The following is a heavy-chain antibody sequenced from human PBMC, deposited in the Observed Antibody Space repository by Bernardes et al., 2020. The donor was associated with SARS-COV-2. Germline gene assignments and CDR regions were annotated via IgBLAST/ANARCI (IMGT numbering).Heavy chain of an antibody. J-gene: IGHJ4*02. V-gene: IGHV3-74*01. CDR1: GFDFSNSW. D-gene: IGHD6-19*01. CDR3: VRFGDPSG. Sequence: GGSLRLSCAASGFDFSNSWMHWVRQAPGKGLVWVSRIKSDGNTDYDDSVKGRFTVSRDNTRNTLYLQVNSLRAEDTAVYYCVRFGDPSGWGQGTLVTVSS. CDR2: IKSDGNT.